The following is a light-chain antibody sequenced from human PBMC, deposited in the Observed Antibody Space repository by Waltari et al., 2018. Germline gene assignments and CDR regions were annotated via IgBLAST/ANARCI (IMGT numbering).Light chain of an antibody. CDR1: SSNKGRNG. V-gene: IGLV1-44*01. Sequence: QSVLTQPPSASGTPGQGFTVPCYGSSSNKGRNGVNWYQQVPGTAPKLLIHTEKQRPSGVPNRFSSSQSGPAAPVASRGLQSEDDAHYYCAAWEDDLDGRVVGRGANVTVL. J-gene: IGLJ3*02. CDR2: TEK. CDR3: AAWEDDLDGRV.